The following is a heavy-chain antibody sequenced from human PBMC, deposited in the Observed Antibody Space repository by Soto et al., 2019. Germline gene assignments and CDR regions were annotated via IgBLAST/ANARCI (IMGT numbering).Heavy chain of an antibody. V-gene: IGHV1-18*01. CDR1: GYTFTNYG. D-gene: IGHD2-2*01. CDR3: ARVGAYCVSTSCHDY. J-gene: IGHJ4*02. CDR2: ISAYNGNT. Sequence: QVQLVQSGAEVKKPGASVKVSCKASGYTFTNYGISWVRQAPGQGLEWMGWISAYNGNTDYAQKLQGRVTMTTDTSTRTDYMGLRSLRSDDTAVYYCARVGAYCVSTSCHDYWGQGTLVTVSS.